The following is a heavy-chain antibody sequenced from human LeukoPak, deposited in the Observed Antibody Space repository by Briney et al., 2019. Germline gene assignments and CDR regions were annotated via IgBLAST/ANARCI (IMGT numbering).Heavy chain of an antibody. Sequence: GGSLRLPCAASGFTFSNYWMDWVRQSPGKGLEWVANIKEDGSDKYYVDSVKGRFTISRDNAKNSLYLQMNSLRAEDTAVYYCARNSGWFRFDYWGQGTPVTVSS. V-gene: IGHV3-7*03. CDR2: IKEDGSDK. CDR1: GFTFSNYW. J-gene: IGHJ4*02. CDR3: ARNSGWFRFDY. D-gene: IGHD6-19*01.